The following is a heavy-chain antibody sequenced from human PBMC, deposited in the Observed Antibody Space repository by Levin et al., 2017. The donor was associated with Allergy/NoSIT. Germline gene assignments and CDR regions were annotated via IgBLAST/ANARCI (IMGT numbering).Heavy chain of an antibody. CDR3: ARDIEYSSSWGRNYYYGMDV. D-gene: IGHD6-13*01. V-gene: IGHV4-30-4*01. Sequence: SETLSLTCTVSGGSISSGDYYWSWIRQPPGKGLEWIGYIYYSGSTYYNPSLKSRVTISVDTSKNQFSLKLSSVTAADTAVYYCARDIEYSSSWGRNYYYGMDVWGQGTTVTVSS. CDR2: IYYSGST. J-gene: IGHJ6*02. CDR1: GGSISSGDYY.